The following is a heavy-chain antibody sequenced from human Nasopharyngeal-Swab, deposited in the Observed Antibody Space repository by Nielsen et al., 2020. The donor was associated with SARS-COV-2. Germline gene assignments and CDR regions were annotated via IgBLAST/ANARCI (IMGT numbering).Heavy chain of an antibody. J-gene: IGHJ5*02. V-gene: IGHV1-46*01. D-gene: IGHD2-15*01. CDR1: GYIFTNYY. CDR3: ARGGDPREVVAATDCFDP. CDR2: INPTGGST. Sequence: ASVKVSCKASGYIFTNYYMHWVRQAPGQGLEWMGIINPTGGSTTYAQKFQGRVIMTRDTSTSTLYMELRGLRSEDTAVYYCARGGDPREVVAATDCFDPWGQGTLVTVSS.